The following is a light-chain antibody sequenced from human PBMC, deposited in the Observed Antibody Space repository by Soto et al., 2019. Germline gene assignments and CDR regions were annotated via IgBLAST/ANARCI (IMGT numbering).Light chain of an antibody. CDR3: LQDYNFPWT. CDR2: AAS. V-gene: IGKV1-6*01. J-gene: IGKJ1*01. CDR1: QGIRID. Sequence: IQMTQSPSTLSASLGDRVTITCRASQGIRIDLGWYQQKPGKAPKLLIYAASTLQTGVPSRFSGSGSGTDFTLTISSLQPEDFATYYCLQDYNFPWTFGQGTKVDI.